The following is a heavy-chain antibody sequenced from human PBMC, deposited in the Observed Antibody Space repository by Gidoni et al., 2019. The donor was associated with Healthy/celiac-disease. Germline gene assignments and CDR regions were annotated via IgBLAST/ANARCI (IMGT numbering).Heavy chain of an antibody. Sequence: QVQLVESGGGLVKPGFTFSDYYMRWIRQAPGKGLEWVSYISSSGITIYYADSVKRRFTISRDNAKNSLYLQMNSLRAEDTAVYYCARGESAAAGGYYYYGMDVWGQGATVTVSS. CDR3: ARGESAAAGGYYYYGMDV. J-gene: IGHJ6*02. CDR1: FTFSDYY. D-gene: IGHD6-13*01. CDR2: ISSSGITI. V-gene: IGHV3-11*01.